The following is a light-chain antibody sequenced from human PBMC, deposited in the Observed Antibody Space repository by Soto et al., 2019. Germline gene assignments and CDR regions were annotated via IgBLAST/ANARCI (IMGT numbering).Light chain of an antibody. CDR2: ATS. J-gene: IGKJ1*01. CDR1: QSVYSTY. Sequence: EVVLTQSPGTLSLSPGERASLSCRASQSVYSTYVAWYQQKPGQAPRLLIYATSTRATGIPDRFSGSGSGTDFTLTISRLEPEDFAVYYCQQYGSTLWTFGQGTKVEIK. CDR3: QQYGSTLWT. V-gene: IGKV3-20*01.